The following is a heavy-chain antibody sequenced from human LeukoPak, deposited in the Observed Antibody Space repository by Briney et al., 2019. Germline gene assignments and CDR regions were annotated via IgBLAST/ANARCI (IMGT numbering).Heavy chain of an antibody. CDR2: IIPIFGRA. J-gene: IGHJ6*03. D-gene: IGHD6-19*01. Sequence: ASVTVSFKASGGTFIIYAISWVRQAPEQGLEWMGGIIPIFGRANYAQKFQGRVTITADKSTSTDYMELSSLRSEDTAVYYCARENSSGSVSYYYYYMDVWGKGTTVTVSS. CDR1: GGTFIIYA. CDR3: ARENSSGSVSYYYYYMDV. V-gene: IGHV1-69*06.